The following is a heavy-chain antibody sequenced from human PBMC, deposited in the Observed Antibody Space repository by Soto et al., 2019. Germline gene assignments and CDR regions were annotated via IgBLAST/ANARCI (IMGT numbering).Heavy chain of an antibody. CDR2: ISADNGNT. D-gene: IGHD6-13*01. V-gene: IGHV1-18*04. J-gene: IGHJ6*02. Sequence: QVQLVQSGAEVKKPGASVKVSCKASGYTFTGYYMHWVRQAPGQGLEWMGWISADNGNTNYSQKFQGRVTMTTDTSTSTAYMELRSLRSDDTAVYYCARGPLYTSSWFSDYYYYGMDVWGQGTTVTVSS. CDR3: ARGPLYTSSWFSDYYYYGMDV. CDR1: GYTFTGYY.